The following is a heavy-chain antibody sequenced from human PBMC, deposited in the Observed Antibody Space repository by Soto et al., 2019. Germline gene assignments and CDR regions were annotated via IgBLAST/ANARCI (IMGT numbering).Heavy chain of an antibody. J-gene: IGHJ6*03. Sequence: SQTLSLTCAISGDSVSSNSAAWNWIRQSPSRGLEWLGRTYYRSKWYNDFAVSVKIRITINPDTSKNQFSLQLNSVTPEDTAVYYCARDAEDIVVVVAEDYYYYYMDVWGKGTTVTVSS. CDR3: ARDAEDIVVVVAEDYYYYYMDV. D-gene: IGHD2-15*01. V-gene: IGHV6-1*01. CDR1: GDSVSSNSAA. CDR2: TYYRSKWYN.